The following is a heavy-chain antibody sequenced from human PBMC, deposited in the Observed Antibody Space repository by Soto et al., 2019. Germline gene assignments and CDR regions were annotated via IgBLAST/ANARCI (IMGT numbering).Heavy chain of an antibody. Sequence: GGSLRLSCAASGFTFSSYAMIWVRQATGRGLEWVSAISGSGGSTYYADSVKGRFTISRDNSKNTLYLQMNSLRAEDTAVYYCAKRVRYCSGGSCHNYYYMDVWGKGTTVTVSS. J-gene: IGHJ6*03. CDR1: GFTFSSYA. V-gene: IGHV3-23*01. CDR3: AKRVRYCSGGSCHNYYYMDV. D-gene: IGHD2-15*01. CDR2: ISGSGGST.